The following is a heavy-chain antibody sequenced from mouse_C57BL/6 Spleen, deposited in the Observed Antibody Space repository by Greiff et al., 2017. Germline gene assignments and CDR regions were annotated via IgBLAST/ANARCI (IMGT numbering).Heavy chain of an antibody. CDR2: IHPNSGST. CDR1: GYTFTSYW. D-gene: IGHD1-1*01. V-gene: IGHV1-64*01. CDR3: ARNYYGSSSSDY. J-gene: IGHJ2*01. Sequence: QVHVKQPGAELVKPGASVKLSCKASGYTFTSYWMHWVKQRPGQGLEWIGMIHPNSGSTNYNEKFKSKATLTVDKSSSTAYMQLSSLTSEDSAVYYCARNYYGSSSSDYWGQGTTLTVSS.